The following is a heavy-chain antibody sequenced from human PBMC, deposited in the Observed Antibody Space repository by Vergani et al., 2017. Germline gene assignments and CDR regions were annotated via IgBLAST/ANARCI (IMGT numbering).Heavy chain of an antibody. CDR2: ISGSGGST. V-gene: IGHV3-23*01. Sequence: VQLLESGGGLVQPGGSLRLSCAASGFTFSSYAMSWVRQAPGKGLEWVSAISGSGGSTYYADSVKGRFTISRDNSKNTLYLQRNSLRAEDTAVYYCAGEITMIVATTMYYFDYWGQGTLVTVSS. J-gene: IGHJ4*02. D-gene: IGHD3-22*01. CDR1: GFTFSSYA. CDR3: AGEITMIVATTMYYFDY.